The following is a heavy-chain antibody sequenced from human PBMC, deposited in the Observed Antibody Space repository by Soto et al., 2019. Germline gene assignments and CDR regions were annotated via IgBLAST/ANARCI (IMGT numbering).Heavy chain of an antibody. CDR2: VNAGNGYT. D-gene: IGHD4-17*01. Sequence: QVQLVHSGAEVKKPGASVKVSCKASGYTFTSYALHWVRQAPGQRLEWMGWVNAGNGYTKYSHNFQGRVTITKDTSATTSYMELSGLRSEYTAVYYCARPLYADYFDYWGQGTLVTVSS. J-gene: IGHJ4*02. CDR1: GYTFTSYA. CDR3: ARPLYADYFDY. V-gene: IGHV1-3*01.